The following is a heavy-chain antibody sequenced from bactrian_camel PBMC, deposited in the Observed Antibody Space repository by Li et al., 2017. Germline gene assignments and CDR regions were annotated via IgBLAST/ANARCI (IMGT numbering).Heavy chain of an antibody. D-gene: IGHD1*01. J-gene: IGHJ7*01. Sequence: VQLVESGGGLGQPGGSLTLSCVASGFTFELTGMYWVRQAPGKGFECVSSITGGLPRSYYVDSVKDRFTTSRDNDKNTLYLQMNSLKPEDTAVYYCVKDFGAWSMDSWGKGTQVTVS. CDR1: GFTFELTG. V-gene: IGHV3S1*01. CDR2: ITGGLPRS.